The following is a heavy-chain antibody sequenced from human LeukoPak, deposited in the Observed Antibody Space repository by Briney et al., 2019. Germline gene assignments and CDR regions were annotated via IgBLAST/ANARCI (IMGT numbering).Heavy chain of an antibody. CDR3: ARDLVGATSGY. J-gene: IGHJ4*02. Sequence: PGGSLRLSCAASGFTFSSYWMSWVRQAPGKGLEWVANIKQEGSEKYYVDSVKGRFTISRDNAKNSLYLQMNSLRAEDTAVYYCARDLVGATSGYWGQGTLVTVSS. CDR1: GFTFSSYW. CDR2: IKQEGSEK. D-gene: IGHD1-26*01. V-gene: IGHV3-7*01.